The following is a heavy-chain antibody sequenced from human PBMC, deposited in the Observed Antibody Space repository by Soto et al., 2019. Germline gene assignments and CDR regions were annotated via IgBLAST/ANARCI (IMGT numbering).Heavy chain of an antibody. CDR2: MNPNSGNT. V-gene: IGHV1-8*01. Sequence: ASVKVSCRASGYTFTSYDINWVRQATGQGLEWMGWMNPNSGNTGYAQKFQGRVTMTRNTSISTAYMELSSLRSEDTAVYYCARVFARLSSATVKRNYYYYMDVWGKGTTVTVSS. D-gene: IGHD3-10*02. CDR3: ARVFARLSSATVKRNYYYYMDV. J-gene: IGHJ6*03. CDR1: GYTFTSYD.